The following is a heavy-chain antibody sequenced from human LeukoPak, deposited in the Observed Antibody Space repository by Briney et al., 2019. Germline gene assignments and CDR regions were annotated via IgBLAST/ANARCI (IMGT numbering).Heavy chain of an antibody. CDR3: ARRQRTMVRGVIMPLAY. V-gene: IGHV4-39*01. J-gene: IGHJ4*02. Sequence: PSETLSLTCTVSGGSISSSPYYWAWIRQPPGKGLEWIGSIYHSGTTYYKSSLKSRVAISVDTSKNQFSLKLSSVTAADTAVYYCARRQRTMVRGVIMPLAYWGQGTLVTVSS. CDR1: GGSISSSPYY. CDR2: IYHSGTT. D-gene: IGHD3-10*01.